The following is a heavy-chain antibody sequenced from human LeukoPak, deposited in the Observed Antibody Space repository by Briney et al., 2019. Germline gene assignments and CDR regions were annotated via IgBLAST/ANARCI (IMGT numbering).Heavy chain of an antibody. J-gene: IGHJ4*02. CDR1: GGSISSGSYY. V-gene: IGHV4-61*02. Sequence: SETLSLTCTVSGGSISSGSYYWSWIRQPAGKGLEWIGRIYTSGSTNYNPSLKSRVTISVDTSKNQFSLKLSSVTAADTAVYYCARGKAMGALFDYWGQGTLVTVSS. CDR2: IYTSGST. D-gene: IGHD1-26*01. CDR3: ARGKAMGALFDY.